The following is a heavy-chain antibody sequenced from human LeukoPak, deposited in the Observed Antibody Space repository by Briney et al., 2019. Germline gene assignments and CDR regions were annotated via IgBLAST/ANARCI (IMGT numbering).Heavy chain of an antibody. J-gene: IGHJ1*01. V-gene: IGHV4-34*01. Sequence: SETLSLTCAVYGXSFSGYYWSWIRQPPGKGLEWIGEINHSGSTNYNPSLKSRVTISVDTSKNQFSLKLSSVTAADTAVYYCARGRIAVAGGYFQHWGQGTLVTVSS. CDR1: GXSFSGYY. D-gene: IGHD6-19*01. CDR2: INHSGST. CDR3: ARGRIAVAGGYFQH.